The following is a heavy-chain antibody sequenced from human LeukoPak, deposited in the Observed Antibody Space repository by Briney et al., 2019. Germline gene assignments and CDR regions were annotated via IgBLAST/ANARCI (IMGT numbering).Heavy chain of an antibody. J-gene: IGHJ6*03. Sequence: SETLSLTCAVYGGSFSGYYWSWIRQPPGKGLEWIGEINHSGSTNYNPSLKSRVTISADTSKNQFSLKLSSVTAADTAVYYCARVLAAGTSYYYYMDVWGKGTTVTVSS. CDR1: GGSFSGYY. D-gene: IGHD6-13*01. CDR2: INHSGST. CDR3: ARVLAAGTSYYYYMDV. V-gene: IGHV4-34*01.